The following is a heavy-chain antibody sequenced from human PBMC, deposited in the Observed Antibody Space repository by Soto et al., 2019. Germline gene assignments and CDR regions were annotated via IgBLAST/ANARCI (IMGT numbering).Heavy chain of an antibody. CDR1: GFTFSSYA. CDR2: ISGSGGST. V-gene: IGHV3-23*01. J-gene: IGHJ4*02. D-gene: IGHD2-2*01. Sequence: GGSLRLSCAASGFTFSSYAMSWVRQAPGKGLEWVSAISGSGGSTYYADSVKGRFTISRDNSKNTLYLQMNSLRAEDTAVYYCAKSHPGYCSSTSCHPNGYWGQGTLVTVSS. CDR3: AKSHPGYCSSTSCHPNGY.